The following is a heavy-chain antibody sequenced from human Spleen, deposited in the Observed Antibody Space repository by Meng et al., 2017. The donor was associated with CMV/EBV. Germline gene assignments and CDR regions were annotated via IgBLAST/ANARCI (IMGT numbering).Heavy chain of an antibody. J-gene: IGHJ6*02. CDR1: GFTFSNYW. Sequence: GGSLRLSCTASGFPSGFTFSNYWMTWVRQAPGKGLEWVANIKDDGNEKYYVDSVRDRFTISRDNARNSLYLHMDSLRAEDTAVYYCAKAIPTISGSTAGRAMDVWGQGTTVTVSS. CDR2: IKDDGNEK. D-gene: IGHD2-15*01. V-gene: IGHV3-7*01. CDR3: AKAIPTISGSTAGRAMDV.